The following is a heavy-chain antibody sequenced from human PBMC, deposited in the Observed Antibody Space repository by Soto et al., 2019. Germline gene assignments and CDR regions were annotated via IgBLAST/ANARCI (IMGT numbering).Heavy chain of an antibody. CDR1: VCTFTSHV. V-gene: IGHV1-8*01. CDR2: MNNNLNAT. Sequence: AGVKDSFMGCVCTFTSHVSNAVRQAGGQALQWLGWMNNNLNATGTPQAFKGRVNFKWNPSIRTACLELTSLKPDDTAVYYCARKVVEGSSLWFDPWGQGTLVTVSS. CDR3: ARKVVEGSSLWFDP. J-gene: IGHJ5*02. D-gene: IGHD2-15*01.